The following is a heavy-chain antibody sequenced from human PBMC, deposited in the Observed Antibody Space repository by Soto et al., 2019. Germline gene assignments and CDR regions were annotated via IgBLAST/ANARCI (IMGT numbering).Heavy chain of an antibody. Sequence: QVQLVQSGAEVKKPGALVKVSCKASGYTFTSYDINWVRQATGQGLEWMGWMNPNSGNTGYAQKFQGRVTMTRNTSISTAYMELSSLSSEDTAVYYSARERTGTTSMDVWGQGTTVTVSS. J-gene: IGHJ6*02. CDR2: MNPNSGNT. V-gene: IGHV1-8*01. CDR3: ARERTGTTSMDV. CDR1: GYTFTSYD. D-gene: IGHD1-1*01.